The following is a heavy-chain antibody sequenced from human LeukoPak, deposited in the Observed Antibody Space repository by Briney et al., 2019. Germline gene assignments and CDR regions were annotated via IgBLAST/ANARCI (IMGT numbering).Heavy chain of an antibody. CDR1: GFTLSSYG. J-gene: IGHJ4*02. V-gene: IGHV3-33*01. D-gene: IGHD5-12*01. CDR2: IWYDGSNK. Sequence: GGSLRLSCAASGFTLSSYGMHWVRQAPGKGLEWVAVIWYDGSNKYYADSVKGRFTISRDNSKNTLYLQMNSLRAEDTAVYYCASNSGYEGYFDYWGQGTLVTVSS. CDR3: ASNSGYEGYFDY.